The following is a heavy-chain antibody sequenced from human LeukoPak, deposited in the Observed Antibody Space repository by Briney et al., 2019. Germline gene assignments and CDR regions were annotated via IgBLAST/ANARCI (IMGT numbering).Heavy chain of an antibody. Sequence: SETLSLTCVVYGGSFSGYYWSWIRQPPGKGLEWIGEINHSGSTNYNPSLKSRVTISVDTSKNQFSLKLSSVTAADTAVYYCARVRGHYYYGMDVWGKGTTVTVSS. D-gene: IGHD4-17*01. CDR2: INHSGST. CDR1: GGSFSGYY. CDR3: ARVRGHYYYGMDV. J-gene: IGHJ6*04. V-gene: IGHV4-34*01.